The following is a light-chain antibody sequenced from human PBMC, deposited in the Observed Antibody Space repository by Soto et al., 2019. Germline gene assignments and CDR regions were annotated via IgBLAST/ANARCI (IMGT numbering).Light chain of an antibody. J-gene: IGKJ1*01. CDR3: QQYNSYPWT. CDR1: QSVSRY. CDR2: DAS. V-gene: IGKV3-11*01. Sequence: IVLTQSPATVSLSPGERATLSCRASQSVSRYLAWYQQKPGQAPRLLIYDASNRATGFPDRFSGSGSGTEFTLTISSLQPDDFATYYCQQYNSYPWTFGQGTKVDIK.